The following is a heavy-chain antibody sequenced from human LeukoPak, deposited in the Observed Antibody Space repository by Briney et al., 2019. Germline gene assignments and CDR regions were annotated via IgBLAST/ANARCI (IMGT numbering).Heavy chain of an antibody. J-gene: IGHJ4*02. Sequence: GESVKISCKGSGYSFTSYWIGWVRQMPGNGLEWMGIIYTGDSDTRYSPSFQGQVTISADKSISTAYLQWSSLKASDTAMYYCARHVGYYDSSGYFQLYYFDYWGQGTLVTVSS. CDR2: IYTGDSDT. D-gene: IGHD3-22*01. V-gene: IGHV5-51*01. CDR3: ARHVGYYDSSGYFQLYYFDY. CDR1: GYSFTSYW.